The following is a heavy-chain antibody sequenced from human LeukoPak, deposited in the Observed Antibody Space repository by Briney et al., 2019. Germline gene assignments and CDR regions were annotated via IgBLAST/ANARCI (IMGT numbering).Heavy chain of an antibody. D-gene: IGHD3-10*01. J-gene: IGHJ4*02. Sequence: GGSLRLSCAASGFTFSLYAMTWVRQTPGKGLEWVSTISGSGGRTDYADSGKGRFTISRDNSKYTVYLQMNSLRAEDTAIYYCAKDRDHYGSGGLDYWGQGTLVTVSS. CDR1: GFTFSLYA. CDR2: ISGSGGRT. CDR3: AKDRDHYGSGGLDY. V-gene: IGHV3-23*01.